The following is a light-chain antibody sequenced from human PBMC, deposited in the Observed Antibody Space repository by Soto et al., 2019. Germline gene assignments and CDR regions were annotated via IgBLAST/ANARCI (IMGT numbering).Light chain of an antibody. CDR1: QSVGDY. V-gene: IGKV3-15*01. CDR2: GAS. CDR3: QQYKNWPQT. Sequence: ETVLTQSPATLSVSPGERASLSCRASQSVGDYLAWYQQRLGQAPRLLIYGASTRATGIPARFSGSGSGTEFTLTLSSLQYEDFAIYYCQQYKNWPQTFGQGTKVEI. J-gene: IGKJ1*01.